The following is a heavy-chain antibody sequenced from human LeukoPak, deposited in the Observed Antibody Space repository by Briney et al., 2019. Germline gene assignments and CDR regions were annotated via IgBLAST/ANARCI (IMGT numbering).Heavy chain of an antibody. Sequence: GASVKVSCKASGYTFTSNYIHWVRQAPGQGLEWMGMIYPRDGSTSYAQKFQGRVTVTRDTSTSTAYMELSSLRSEDTAVYYCARERSHSSGYYNDAFDIWGQGTMVTVSS. CDR3: ARERSHSSGYYNDAFDI. CDR1: GYTFTSNY. J-gene: IGHJ3*02. D-gene: IGHD3-22*01. V-gene: IGHV1-46*01. CDR2: IYPRDGST.